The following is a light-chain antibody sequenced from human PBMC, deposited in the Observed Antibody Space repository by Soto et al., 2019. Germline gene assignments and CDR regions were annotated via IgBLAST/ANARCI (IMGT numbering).Light chain of an antibody. CDR1: QSVNTW. Sequence: QMTQSPSTVSASVGDSVTITCRASQSVNTWLAWYQLKPGKAPRLLIYKASTLESGVPSRFTGSGSRTEFTLTISSLQPDDIATYYCQQSDHYRTFGQVTKVELE. CDR2: KAS. CDR3: QQSDHYRT. V-gene: IGKV1-5*03. J-gene: IGKJ1*01.